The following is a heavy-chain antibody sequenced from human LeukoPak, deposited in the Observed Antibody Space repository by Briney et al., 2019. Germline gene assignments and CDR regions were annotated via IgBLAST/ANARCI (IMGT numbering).Heavy chain of an antibody. CDR1: GFTFTGAY. CDR2: INPNSGET. CDR3: ARESKVGARLNWFDP. D-gene: IGHD1-26*01. J-gene: IGHJ5*02. V-gene: IGHV1-2*02. Sequence: ASVKVSCKASGFTFTGAYMHWVRQAPGQGLEWMGWINPNSGETRYEQKFQGRVTMTRDTSIDTLHMELGSLTSDDTAVYYCARESKVGARLNWFDPWGQGTLVTVSS.